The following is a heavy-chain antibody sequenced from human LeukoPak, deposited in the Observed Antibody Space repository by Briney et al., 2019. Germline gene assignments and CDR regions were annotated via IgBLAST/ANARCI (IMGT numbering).Heavy chain of an antibody. D-gene: IGHD4-23*01. J-gene: IGHJ4*02. CDR3: ATAKFGGNSYFDY. Sequence: ASVKVSCKASGYTFTSYFIHWVRQAPGQGLEWMGIINPSGGSTNYAQKFQGRVTMTRDTSTSTVYMELSSMRSEDTAVYYCATAKFGGNSYFDYWGQGTLVTVSS. V-gene: IGHV1-46*01. CDR1: GYTFTSYF. CDR2: INPSGGST.